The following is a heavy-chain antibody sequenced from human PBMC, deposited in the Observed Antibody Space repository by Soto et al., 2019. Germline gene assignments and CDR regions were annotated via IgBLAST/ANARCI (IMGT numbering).Heavy chain of an antibody. CDR1: GFTFSIYA. Sequence: GGSLRLSCAASGFTFSIYAMSWVRQAPGKGLEWVSAISGSGGSTYYADSVKGRFTLSRDNSKNTLYLQVNNLRAEDTAVYYCAREVAGTYFDYWGQGTLVTVSS. D-gene: IGHD6-19*01. V-gene: IGHV3-23*01. J-gene: IGHJ4*02. CDR2: ISGSGGST. CDR3: AREVAGTYFDY.